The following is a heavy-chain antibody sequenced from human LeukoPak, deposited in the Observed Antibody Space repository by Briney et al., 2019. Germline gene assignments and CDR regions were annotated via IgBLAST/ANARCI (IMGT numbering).Heavy chain of an antibody. CDR2: ITQDGSEK. CDR3: ARDWRQDNAFDL. CDR1: GFTFSNYA. J-gene: IGHJ3*01. D-gene: IGHD2-15*01. V-gene: IGHV3-7*01. Sequence: GGSLRLSCAASGFTFSNYAMNWVRQAPGKGLEWVAKITQDGSEKYYMDSVKGRFIISRDNGKNSLYLQMNSLRVEDTAVYYCARDWRQDNAFDLWGQGTMVTVSS.